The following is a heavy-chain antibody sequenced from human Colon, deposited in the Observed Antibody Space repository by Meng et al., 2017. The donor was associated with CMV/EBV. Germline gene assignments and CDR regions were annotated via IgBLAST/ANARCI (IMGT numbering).Heavy chain of an antibody. Sequence: GESLKISCAVSGFTFSNYAMSWVRQAPGKGLEWVAAISSRGDKRDYADSVKGRFTISRDNFRNTVILQMSSMKVEDTAVYYCARGQFLHYFDDWGRGTLVTVSS. V-gene: IGHV3-23*01. J-gene: IGHJ4*02. CDR3: ARGQFLHYFDD. CDR1: GFTFSNYA. CDR2: ISSRGDKR. D-gene: IGHD2/OR15-2a*01.